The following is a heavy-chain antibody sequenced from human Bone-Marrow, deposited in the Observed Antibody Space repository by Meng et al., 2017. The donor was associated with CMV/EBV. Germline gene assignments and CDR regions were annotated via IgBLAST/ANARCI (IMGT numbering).Heavy chain of an antibody. CDR2: IYSGGST. J-gene: IGHJ4*02. CDR3: ARALRLPGVLDY. V-gene: IGHV3-53*01. CDR1: GFTFDDYG. D-gene: IGHD2-8*01. Sequence: GESLKISCAASGFTFDDYGMSWVRQAPGKGLEWVSVIYSGGSTYYADSVKGRFTISRDNSKHTLYLQMNSLRADDTAVYYCARALRLPGVLDYWGQGTLVTVSS.